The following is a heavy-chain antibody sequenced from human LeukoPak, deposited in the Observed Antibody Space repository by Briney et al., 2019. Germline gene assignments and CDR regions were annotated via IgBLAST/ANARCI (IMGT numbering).Heavy chain of an antibody. V-gene: IGHV3-13*01. J-gene: IGHJ4*02. CDR1: GFTFSNYD. CDR2: IGTAGDT. CDR3: ASSPAYSSSWYAIDN. D-gene: IGHD6-13*01. Sequence: QSGGSLRLSCAASGFTFSNYDMRWVRQAAGKGLEWVSGIGTAGDTYYPASVKGRFTISRENAKNSLYLQMNSLSAGDTAVYYCASSPAYSSSWYAIDNWDQGTLVTVSS.